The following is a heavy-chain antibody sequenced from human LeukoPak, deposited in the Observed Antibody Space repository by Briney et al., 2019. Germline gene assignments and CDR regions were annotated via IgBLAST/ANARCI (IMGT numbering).Heavy chain of an antibody. J-gene: IGHJ4*02. CDR3: ARDFWYYYDSSGYEMDY. Sequence: GGSLRLSCAASGFTFSNYWMHWVRQTPGKGPVWVSRINSDGSSTTYADSVKGRFTISRDNSKNTLYLQMNSLRAEDTAVYYCARDFWYYYDSSGYEMDYWGQGTLVTVSS. V-gene: IGHV3-74*01. CDR1: GFTFSNYW. D-gene: IGHD3-22*01. CDR2: INSDGSST.